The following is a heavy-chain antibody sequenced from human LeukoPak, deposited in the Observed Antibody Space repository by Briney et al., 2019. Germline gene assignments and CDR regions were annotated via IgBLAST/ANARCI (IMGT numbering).Heavy chain of an antibody. J-gene: IGHJ6*03. CDR2: INHSGST. D-gene: IGHD3-3*01. CDR1: GGSFSGYY. Sequence: PSETLSLTCAVYGGSFSGYYWSWIRQPPGKGLEWIGEINHSGSTNYNPSLKSRVTISVDTSKNQFSLKLNSVTAADTAVYYCARLYDFSYYYCMDVWGKGTTVTVSS. V-gene: IGHV4-34*01. CDR3: ARLYDFSYYYCMDV.